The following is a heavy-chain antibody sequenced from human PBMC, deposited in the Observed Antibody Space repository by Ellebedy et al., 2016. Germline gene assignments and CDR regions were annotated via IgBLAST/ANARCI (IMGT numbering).Heavy chain of an antibody. CDR2: IIPILGIA. Sequence: SVKVSCXASGGTFSSYAISWVRQAPGQGLEWMGRIIPILGIANYAQKFQGRVTITADKSTSTAYMELSSLRSEDTAVYYCARLVDPDYWGQGTLVTVSS. J-gene: IGHJ4*02. D-gene: IGHD1-26*01. CDR1: GGTFSSYA. CDR3: ARLVDPDY. V-gene: IGHV1-69*04.